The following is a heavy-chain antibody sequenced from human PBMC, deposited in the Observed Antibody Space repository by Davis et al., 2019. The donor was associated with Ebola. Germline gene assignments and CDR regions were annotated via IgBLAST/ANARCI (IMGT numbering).Heavy chain of an antibody. CDR3: ARVQGFLVVPAAPHWYFDL. CDR2: ISAYNGNT. D-gene: IGHD2-2*01. CDR1: GGIFSSYA. J-gene: IGHJ2*01. V-gene: IGHV1-18*01. Sequence: ASVLVSCKASGGIFSSYAISWPRQLPGQGLEWMGWISAYNGNTNYAQKLQGRVTMTTDTSTSTAYMELRSLRSDDTAVYYCARVQGFLVVPAAPHWYFDLWGRGTLVTVSS.